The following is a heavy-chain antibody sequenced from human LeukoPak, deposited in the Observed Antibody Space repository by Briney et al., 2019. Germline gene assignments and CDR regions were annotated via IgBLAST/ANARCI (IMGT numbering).Heavy chain of an antibody. V-gene: IGHV1-2*02. J-gene: IGHJ4*02. CDR1: GYTFTGYY. CDR3: ARDRWYSGSLDY. CDR2: INPNSGGT. Sequence: ASVKVSCKASGYTFTGYYMHWVRQAPGQGLEWMGWINPNSGGTNHAQKFQGRVTMTRDTSISTAYMELSRLRSDDTAVYYCARDRWYSGSLDYWGQGTLVTVSS. D-gene: IGHD1-26*01.